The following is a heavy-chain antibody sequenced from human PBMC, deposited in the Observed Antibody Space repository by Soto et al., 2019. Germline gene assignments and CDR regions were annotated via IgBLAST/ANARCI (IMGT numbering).Heavy chain of an antibody. CDR1: GFPFSTSY. J-gene: IGHJ4*02. CDR2: ISGGGDTI. D-gene: IGHD3-10*01. Sequence: QVQLVESGGGLVKPGGSLRLSGEASGFPFSTSYRTWTRRAPGKGLEWFSYISGGGDTIYYADSVKGRFTISRDNAKNSLYLQMNSLRAEDTAVYYCTRGPESDYWGQGTLVTVSS. V-gene: IGHV3-11*01. CDR3: TRGPESDY.